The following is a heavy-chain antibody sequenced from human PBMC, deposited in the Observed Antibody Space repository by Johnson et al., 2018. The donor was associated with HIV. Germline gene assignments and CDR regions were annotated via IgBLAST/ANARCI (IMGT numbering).Heavy chain of an antibody. D-gene: IGHD3-10*01. CDR1: GFTVSSNY. CDR2: IGYDGSDK. Sequence: VQLVESGGGVVQPGRSLRLSCAASGFTVSSNYMSWVRQAPGKGLEWVAVIGYDGSDKYYADSVKGRVTISRDNPKNTVYLHMNNLRAEDTAVYYCVRGGSDAFDIWGQGTMVTVSS. J-gene: IGHJ3*02. CDR3: VRGGSDAFDI. V-gene: IGHV3-30*03.